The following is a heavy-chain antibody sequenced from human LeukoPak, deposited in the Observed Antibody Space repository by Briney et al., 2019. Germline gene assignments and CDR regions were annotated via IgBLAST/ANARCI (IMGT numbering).Heavy chain of an antibody. CDR1: GYTFTSYG. CDR2: MNPNSGNT. D-gene: IGHD6-13*01. CDR3: ARGQYSSSWYFEVWFDP. Sequence: GASVKVSCKASGYTFTSYGINWVRQATGQGLEWMGWMNPNSGNTGYAQKFQGRVTMTRNTSISTAYMELSSLRSEDTAVYYCARGQYSSSWYFEVWFDPWGQGTLVTVSS. V-gene: IGHV1-8*02. J-gene: IGHJ5*02.